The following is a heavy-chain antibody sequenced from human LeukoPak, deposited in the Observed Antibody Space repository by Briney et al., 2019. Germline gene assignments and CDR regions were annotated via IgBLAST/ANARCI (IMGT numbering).Heavy chain of an antibody. CDR3: ARSKLERGAFDI. V-gene: IGHV3-66*01. CDR1: GLAVSDNF. CDR2: IYSSGSA. D-gene: IGHD1-1*01. Sequence: GGSLRLSCAASGLAVSDNFMTWVRQAPGRGLEWVSVIYSSGSAHYADSVMGRFTISRDNSKNTLYLQMNSLRAEDTGIFYCARSKLERGAFDIWGLGAMVTVSS. J-gene: IGHJ3*02.